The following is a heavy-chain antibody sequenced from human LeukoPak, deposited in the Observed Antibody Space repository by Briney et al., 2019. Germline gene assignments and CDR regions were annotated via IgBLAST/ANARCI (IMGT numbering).Heavy chain of an antibody. D-gene: IGHD2-2*03. Sequence: SETLSLTCAVSGYSISSGYYWDWIRQPPGKGLEWIGSICHSGSTYYNPSLKSRVTISVDTSNNQFSLKLSSVTAADTAVYYCARHEWIPEGHGYWGQGTLVTVSS. CDR2: ICHSGST. CDR3: ARHEWIPEGHGY. V-gene: IGHV4-38-2*01. CDR1: GYSISSGYY. J-gene: IGHJ4*02.